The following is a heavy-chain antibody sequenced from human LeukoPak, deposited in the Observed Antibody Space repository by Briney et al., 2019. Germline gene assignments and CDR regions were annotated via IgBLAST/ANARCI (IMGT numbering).Heavy chain of an antibody. CDR1: GGSFSGYY. CDR2: INHSGST. V-gene: IGHV4-34*01. Sequence: SETLSLTCAVYGGSFSGYYWSWIRQPPGKGLEWIGEINHSGSTNYNPYLKSRVTISVDTSKNQFSLKLSSVTAADTAVYYCARGWGLRLGELSPRPSDYWGQGTLVTVSS. J-gene: IGHJ4*02. CDR3: ARGWGLRLGELSPRPSDY. D-gene: IGHD3-16*02.